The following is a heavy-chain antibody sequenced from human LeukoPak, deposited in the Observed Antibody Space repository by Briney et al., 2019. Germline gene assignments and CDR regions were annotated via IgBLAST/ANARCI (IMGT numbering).Heavy chain of an antibody. V-gene: IGHV4-38-2*02. Sequence: SETLSLTCTVSRGSISSYYWSWIRQPPGKGLEWIGSIYHSGSTYYNPSLKSRVTISVDTSKNQFSLKLSSVTAADTAVYYCAREGSTIFGVVTVGDYWGQGTLVTVSS. J-gene: IGHJ4*02. CDR3: AREGSTIFGVVTVGDY. CDR1: RGSISSYY. CDR2: IYHSGST. D-gene: IGHD3-3*01.